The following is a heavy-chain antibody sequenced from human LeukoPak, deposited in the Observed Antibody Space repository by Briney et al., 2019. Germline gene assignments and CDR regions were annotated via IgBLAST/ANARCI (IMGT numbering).Heavy chain of an antibody. CDR1: GFTFGSYE. CDR3: ARDTGTPY. D-gene: IGHD1-7*01. Sequence: PGGSLTLSCEASGFTFGSYEMTWVRQAPGKGLEWVANIKQDGSEKYYVDSVKGRFTISRDNAKNSLYLQMNSLRAEDTAVYYCARDTGTPYWGQGTLVTVSS. V-gene: IGHV3-7*01. CDR2: IKQDGSEK. J-gene: IGHJ4*02.